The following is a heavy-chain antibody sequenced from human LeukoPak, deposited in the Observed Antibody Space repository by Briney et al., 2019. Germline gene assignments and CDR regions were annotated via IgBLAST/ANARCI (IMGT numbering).Heavy chain of an antibody. D-gene: IGHD6-13*01. J-gene: IGHJ4*02. CDR2: IYYSGNT. CDR1: GGSFTYKY. V-gene: IGHV4-59*01. CDR3: ARSATSSWYGN. Sequence: SETLSLTCTVSGGSFTYKYWAWIRQPPGKGLEWIGYIYYSGNTNYNPSLKSRVTISVDTSKNQFSLKLSSVTAADTAVYYCARSATSSWYGNWGQGTLVTVSS.